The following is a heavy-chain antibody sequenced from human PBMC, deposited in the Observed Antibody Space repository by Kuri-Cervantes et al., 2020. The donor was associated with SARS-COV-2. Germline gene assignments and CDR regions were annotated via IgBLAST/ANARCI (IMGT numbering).Heavy chain of an antibody. D-gene: IGHD1-26*01. V-gene: IGHV4-59*01. CDR1: GGSISSYY. CDR2: IYYSGST. CDR3: AGWNSGSYEYFDY. J-gene: IGHJ4*02. Sequence: SETLSLTCTVSGGSISSYYWSWIRQPPGKGLEWIGYIYYSGSTNYNPSLKSRVTISVDTSKNQFSLKLSSVTAADTAVYYCAGWNSGSYEYFDYWGQGTRVTRSS.